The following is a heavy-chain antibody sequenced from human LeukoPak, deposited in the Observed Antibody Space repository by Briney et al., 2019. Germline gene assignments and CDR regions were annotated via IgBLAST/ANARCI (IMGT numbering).Heavy chain of an antibody. Sequence: RASVKVSCKASGYTFTSYDINWVRQATGQGLEWMGWMNPNSGNTGYAQKFQGRVTMTRNTSISTAYMELSSLRSEDTAMYYCARDRVPAAGKDWFDPWGQGTLVTVSS. CDR3: ARDRVPAAGKDWFDP. J-gene: IGHJ5*02. CDR1: GYTFTSYD. D-gene: IGHD2-2*01. CDR2: MNPNSGNT. V-gene: IGHV1-8*01.